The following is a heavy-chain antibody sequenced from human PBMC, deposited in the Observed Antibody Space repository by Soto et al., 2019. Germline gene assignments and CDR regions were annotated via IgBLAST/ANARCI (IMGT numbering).Heavy chain of an antibody. D-gene: IGHD3-9*01. CDR1: GFTFSSYA. CDR3: AKDKRNYDILTGYSGMDV. V-gene: IGHV3-23*01. CDR2: ISGSGGST. J-gene: IGHJ6*02. Sequence: GGSLRLSCAASGFTFSSYAMSCVRQAPGKGLEWVSAISGSGGSTYYADSVKGRFTISRDNSKNTLYLQMNSLRAEDTAVYYCAKDKRNYDILTGYSGMDVWGQGTTVTVSS.